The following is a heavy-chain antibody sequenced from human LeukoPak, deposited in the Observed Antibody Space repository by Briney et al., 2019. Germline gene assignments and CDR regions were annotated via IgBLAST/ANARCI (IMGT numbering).Heavy chain of an antibody. V-gene: IGHV5-51*01. CDR2: ICPGDSDT. CDR1: GYSFSSYW. D-gene: IGHD3-22*01. Sequence: GESLKISCKGSGYSFSSYWIGWVRQMPGKGLEWMGIICPGDSDTRYSPSFQGQVTISAGKSISTAYLQWSSLKASDTAMYYCARQGDYYDSSGYRDYFQHWGQGTLVTVSS. CDR3: ARQGDYYDSSGYRDYFQH. J-gene: IGHJ1*01.